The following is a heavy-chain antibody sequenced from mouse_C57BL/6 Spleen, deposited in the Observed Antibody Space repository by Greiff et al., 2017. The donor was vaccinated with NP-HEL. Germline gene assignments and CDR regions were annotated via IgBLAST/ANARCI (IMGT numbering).Heavy chain of an antibody. Sequence: QVQLQQPGAELVKPGASVKMSCKASGYTFTSYWITWVKQRPGQGLEWIGDIYPGSGSTNYNEKFKSKATLTVDTSSSTAYMQLSSLTSEDSAVYYCARYGTTVVARYFDVWGTGTTVTVSS. CDR3: ARYGTTVVARYFDV. D-gene: IGHD1-1*01. V-gene: IGHV1-55*01. J-gene: IGHJ1*03. CDR2: IYPGSGST. CDR1: GYTFTSYW.